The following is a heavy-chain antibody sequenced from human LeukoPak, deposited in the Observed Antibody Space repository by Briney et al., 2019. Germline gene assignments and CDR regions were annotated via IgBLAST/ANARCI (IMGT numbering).Heavy chain of an antibody. V-gene: IGHV3-9*01. D-gene: IGHD6-13*01. CDR3: AKDGAGGSWYGNGYYYGMDV. Sequence: GRSLRLSCAASGFTFDDYAMHWVRQAPGKGLEWVSGISWYSGSIGYADSVKGRFTISRDNAKNSLYLQMNSLRAEDTALYYCAKDGAGGSWYGNGYYYGMDVWGQGTTVTVSS. CDR1: GFTFDDYA. CDR2: ISWYSGSI. J-gene: IGHJ6*02.